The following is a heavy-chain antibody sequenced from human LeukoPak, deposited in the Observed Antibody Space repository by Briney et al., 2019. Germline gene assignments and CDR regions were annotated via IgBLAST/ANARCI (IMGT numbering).Heavy chain of an antibody. CDR1: GFTFSDYA. V-gene: IGHV3-21*01. Sequence: GGSLRLSCVASGFTFSDYAMNWVRQAPGKGLEWVSTFKTKYHQVYYADSVKGRFTISRDDAKNTLYLQVNSLRAEDTAVYFCARGGSDTAMAHDYWGQGTLVTGSS. CDR3: ARGGSDTAMAHDY. CDR2: FKTKYHQV. D-gene: IGHD5-18*01. J-gene: IGHJ4*02.